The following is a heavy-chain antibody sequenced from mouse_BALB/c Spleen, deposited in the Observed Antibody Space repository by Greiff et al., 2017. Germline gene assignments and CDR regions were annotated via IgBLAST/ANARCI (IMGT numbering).Heavy chain of an antibody. Sequence: VQLQQSGAELVRPGTSVKISCKASGYTFTNYWLGWVKQRPGHGLEWIGDIYPGGGYTNYNEKFKGKATLTADTSSSTAYMQLSSRTSEDSAVYFCARDYRYDDYAMDYWGQGTSVTVSS. V-gene: IGHV1-63*02. CDR1: GYTFTNYW. D-gene: IGHD2-14*01. CDR2: IYPGGGYT. CDR3: ARDYRYDDYAMDY. J-gene: IGHJ4*01.